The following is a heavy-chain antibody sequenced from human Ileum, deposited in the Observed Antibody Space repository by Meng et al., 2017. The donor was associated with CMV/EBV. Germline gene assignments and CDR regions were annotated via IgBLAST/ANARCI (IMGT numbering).Heavy chain of an antibody. CDR3: VRGQLVPFDY. Sequence: GESLKISCAASGFTFSSFSMNWVRQAPGKGLEWVSYISSSTKYYVDSVKGRFTVSRDNAKNSLYLQMNSLRAEGTAVYYCVRGQLVPFDYWGQGILVTVSS. V-gene: IGHV3-48*04. CDR1: GFTFSSFS. D-gene: IGHD6-6*01. J-gene: IGHJ4*02. CDR2: ISSSTK.